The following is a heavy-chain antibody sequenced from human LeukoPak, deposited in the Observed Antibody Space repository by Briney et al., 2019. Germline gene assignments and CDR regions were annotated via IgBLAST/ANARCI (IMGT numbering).Heavy chain of an antibody. J-gene: IGHJ4*02. CDR2: ISTSGTT. V-gene: IGHV4-4*07. Sequence: SETLSLTCAVYGGSFSGYYWSWIRQPAGKGLERIGRISTSGTTNYNPSLKSRVAMSVDTSKNQFSLRLSSVTAADTAVYYCAKEGRGSTPGYWGQGILVTVSS. CDR3: AKEGRGSTPGY. D-gene: IGHD2-15*01. CDR1: GGSFSGYY.